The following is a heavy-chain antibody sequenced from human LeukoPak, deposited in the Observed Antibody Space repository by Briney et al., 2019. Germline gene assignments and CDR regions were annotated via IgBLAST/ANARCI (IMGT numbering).Heavy chain of an antibody. CDR3: TTGLIAARDY. CDR2: IRSKAYGGTT. Sequence: PGRSLRLSCTASGFTFGDYAMSWFRQAPGKGLEWVGFIRSKAYGGTTEYAASVKGRFTISRDDSKNTLYLQMNSLKTEDTAVYYCTTGLIAARDYWGQGTLVTVSS. J-gene: IGHJ4*02. CDR1: GFTFGDYA. V-gene: IGHV3-49*03. D-gene: IGHD6-6*01.